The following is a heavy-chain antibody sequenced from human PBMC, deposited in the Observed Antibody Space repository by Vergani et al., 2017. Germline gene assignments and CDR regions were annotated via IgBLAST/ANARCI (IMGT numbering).Heavy chain of an antibody. CDR1: GFIFTNYA. V-gene: IGHV3-23*01. J-gene: IGHJ4*02. CDR3: AKDPDGSGSYAADY. CDR2: ISARGSST. D-gene: IGHD6-19*01. Sequence: VQLFESGGGLVQPGGSLKLPCAASGFIFTNYAMSWVRQAPGKGLEWVSGISARGSSTYYADSVKGRFTISRNNSKNTLHLQMNSLRAEDTALYYCAKDPDGSGSYAADYWGQGTLVTVSS.